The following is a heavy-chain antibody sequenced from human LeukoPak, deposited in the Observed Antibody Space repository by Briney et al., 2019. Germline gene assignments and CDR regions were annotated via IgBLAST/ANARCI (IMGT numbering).Heavy chain of an antibody. CDR2: IKSDGSYI. V-gene: IGHV3-74*01. D-gene: IGHD4-17*01. J-gene: IGHJ3*02. Sequence: GGSLRLSCAASGFTFSSSWMHWVRQAPGEGLVWVSRIKSDGSYINYADSVKGRFTISRDNAKNTLYLQMNSLRAEDTAVYFCAREDFSGDNDASDIWGHGTMVTVSS. CDR3: AREDFSGDNDASDI. CDR1: GFTFSSSW.